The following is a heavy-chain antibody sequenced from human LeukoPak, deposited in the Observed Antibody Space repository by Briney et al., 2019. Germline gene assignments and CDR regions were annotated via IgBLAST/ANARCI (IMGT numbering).Heavy chain of an antibody. CDR2: ISSSSTTT. D-gene: IGHD5/OR15-5a*01. CDR3: ARGSTYYYGMDV. J-gene: IGHJ6*04. Sequence: PGGSLRLSCAASGFTFSTSEMNWVRQAPGKGLEWISYISSSSTTTYYADSVKGRFTISRDNAQNLLYLQMNSLRAEDTAVYYCARGSTYYYGMDVWGKGTTVTVSS. CDR1: GFTFSTSE. V-gene: IGHV3-48*03.